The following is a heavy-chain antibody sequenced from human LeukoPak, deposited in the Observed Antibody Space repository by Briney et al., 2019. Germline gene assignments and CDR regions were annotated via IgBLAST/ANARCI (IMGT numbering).Heavy chain of an antibody. J-gene: IGHJ4*02. CDR1: GFILSTYD. D-gene: IGHD3-10*01. CDR3: ARPPPASMIRGVIIPHFDT. V-gene: IGHV3-30*03. Sequence: GRSLRLSCAASGFILSTYDMHWVRQAPGKGLEWVAVISYDGSHQYYADSVQGRFTISRDTPKNTLYLQMNSLRPEDTAIYYCARPPPASMIRGVIIPHFDTWGQGTLVTVSS. CDR2: ISYDGSHQ.